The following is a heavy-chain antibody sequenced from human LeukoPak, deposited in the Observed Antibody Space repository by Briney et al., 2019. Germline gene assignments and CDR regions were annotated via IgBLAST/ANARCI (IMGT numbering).Heavy chain of an antibody. CDR3: AKGSNYRGMDYYYYMDV. J-gene: IGHJ6*03. CDR1: GFTFSSYG. Sequence: GGSLRLSCAASGFTFSSYGMHWVRQAPGKGLEWVSAISGSGGSTYYADSVKGRFTISRDNSKNTLYLQMNSLRAEDTAVYYCAKGSNYRGMDYYYYMDVWGKGTTVTVSS. V-gene: IGHV3-23*01. D-gene: IGHD4-11*01. CDR2: ISGSGGST.